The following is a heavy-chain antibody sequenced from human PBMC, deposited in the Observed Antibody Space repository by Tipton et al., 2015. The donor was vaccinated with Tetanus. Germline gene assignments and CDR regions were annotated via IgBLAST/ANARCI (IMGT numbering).Heavy chain of an antibody. CDR1: GFTFSSYA. V-gene: IGHV3-23*01. J-gene: IGHJ4*02. CDR2: ISGSGGST. D-gene: IGHD2-2*01. Sequence: GSLRLSCAASGFTFSSYAMNWVRQAPGKGLEWVSAISGSGGSTYYADSVKGRFTISRDNSKNTLFLQMNSLRADDTAVYYCARGRERCRGTNCHRATDYWGQGTLVTVSS. CDR3: ARGRERCRGTNCHRATDY.